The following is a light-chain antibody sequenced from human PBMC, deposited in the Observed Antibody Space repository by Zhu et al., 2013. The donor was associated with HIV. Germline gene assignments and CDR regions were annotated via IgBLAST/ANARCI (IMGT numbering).Light chain of an antibody. J-gene: IGKJ1*01. CDR1: QSVATKF. Sequence: EIVLTQSPHTLSLSPGEGVTLSCRASQSVATKFFAWYQQKRGQPPRLLIYETSTRAAGVPDRFTGSGSGKDFILTINGLAPEDFALYFCHQYNTSPYTFGQGTKVESK. CDR2: ETS. CDR3: HQYNTSPYT. V-gene: IGKV3-20*01.